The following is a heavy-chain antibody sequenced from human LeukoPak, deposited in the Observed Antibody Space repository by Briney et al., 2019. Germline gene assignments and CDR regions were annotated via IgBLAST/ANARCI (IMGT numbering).Heavy chain of an antibody. J-gene: IGHJ4*02. CDR1: GFTFSSYG. V-gene: IGHV3-30*02. Sequence: GGSLRLSCAASGFTFSSYGMHWVRQARGKGLEWVTIIRYDGSNKYYADSVKGRFTITRDNSTNTLYLQMNSLRAEDTAVYYCAKEEEYSSPLFDYWGQGTLVTVSS. CDR3: AKEEEYSSPLFDY. CDR2: IRYDGSNK. D-gene: IGHD6-6*01.